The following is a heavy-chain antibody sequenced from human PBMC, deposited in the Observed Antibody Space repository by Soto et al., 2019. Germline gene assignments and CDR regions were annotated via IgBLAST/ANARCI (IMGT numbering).Heavy chain of an antibody. V-gene: IGHV4-59*01. Sequence: PSETLSLTCTVSGGSIRSYYWSWIRPPPGKGLEWIGYIYYSGSTNYNPSLKSRVTISVDTSKNQFSLKLSSVTAADTAVYYCAREYYYDSSGYPPLEGYFDYWGQGTLVTVSS. CDR1: GGSIRSYY. D-gene: IGHD3-22*01. J-gene: IGHJ4*02. CDR3: AREYYYDSSGYPPLEGYFDY. CDR2: IYYSGST.